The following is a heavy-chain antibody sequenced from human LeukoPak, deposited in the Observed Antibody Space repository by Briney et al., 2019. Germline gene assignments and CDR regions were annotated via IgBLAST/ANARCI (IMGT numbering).Heavy chain of an antibody. CDR2: IKSKTDSGTT. Sequence: GGALRVSCAASGFTFSNAWMCWGRQGPGEGLEWVCHIKSKTDSGTTEYAAPVRGRFTVSRDDSKNTLYLQLNTLKTEDTAVYYCTTGPPASTGWSFDYWGQGALVAVSS. CDR3: TTGPPASTGWSFDY. CDR1: GFTFSNAW. J-gene: IGHJ4*02. V-gene: IGHV3-15*01. D-gene: IGHD6-19*01.